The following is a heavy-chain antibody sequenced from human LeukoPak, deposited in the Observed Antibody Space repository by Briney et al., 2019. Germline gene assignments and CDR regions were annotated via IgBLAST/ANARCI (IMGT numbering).Heavy chain of an antibody. CDR2: INSDGSST. CDR3: ARENSGSYWGFDY. J-gene: IGHJ4*02. CDR1: GFTFSSYW. V-gene: IGHV3-74*01. Sequence: GGSLRLSCAASGFTFSSYWMHWVRQAPGKGLVWVSRINSDGSSTSYADSVKGRFTISRDNAKNTLYLQMNSLRAEDTAVYYCARENSGSYWGFDYWGQGTLVTVSS. D-gene: IGHD1-26*01.